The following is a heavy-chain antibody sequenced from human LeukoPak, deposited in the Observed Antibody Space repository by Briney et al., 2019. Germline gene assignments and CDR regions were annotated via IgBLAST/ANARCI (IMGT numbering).Heavy chain of an antibody. J-gene: IGHJ6*02. V-gene: IGHV4-61*01. CDR2: IYYSGST. Sequence: PSETLSLTCTVSGGSISSGFYYWSWIRQPPGKGLEWIGYIYYSGSTNYNPSLKSRVTISVDTSKNQFSLKLSSVTAADTAVYYCARLKSIAAAGTTYYYYGMDVWGQGTTVTVSS. D-gene: IGHD6-13*01. CDR3: ARLKSIAAAGTTYYYYGMDV. CDR1: GGSISSGFYY.